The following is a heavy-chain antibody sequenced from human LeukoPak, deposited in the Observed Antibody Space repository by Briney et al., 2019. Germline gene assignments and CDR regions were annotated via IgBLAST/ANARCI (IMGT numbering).Heavy chain of an antibody. CDR2: ISGSGGST. CDR1: GFTFSSYA. J-gene: IGHJ4*02. D-gene: IGHD2-8*01. V-gene: IGHV3-23*01. Sequence: QPGGSLRLSCAASGFTFSSYAMSWVRQAPGKGLEWVSAISGSGGSTSYADSVKGRFTISRDNSKNTLYLQMNSLRAEDTAVYYCAKDGPRGYCTNGVCYLFDYWGQGTLVTVSS. CDR3: AKDGPRGYCTNGVCYLFDY.